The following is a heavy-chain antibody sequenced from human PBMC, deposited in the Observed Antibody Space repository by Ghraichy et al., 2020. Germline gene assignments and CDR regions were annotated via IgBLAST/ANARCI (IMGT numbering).Heavy chain of an antibody. V-gene: IGHV3-30-3*01. J-gene: IGHJ3*02. CDR1: GFTFSSYA. Sequence: GGSLRLSCAASGFTFSSYAMHWVRQAPGKGLEWVAVISYDGSNKYYADSVKGRFTISRDNSKNTLYLQMNSLRAEDTAVYYCARVKYSGSYRDAFDIWGQGTMVTVSS. CDR3: ARVKYSGSYRDAFDI. D-gene: IGHD1-26*01. CDR2: ISYDGSNK.